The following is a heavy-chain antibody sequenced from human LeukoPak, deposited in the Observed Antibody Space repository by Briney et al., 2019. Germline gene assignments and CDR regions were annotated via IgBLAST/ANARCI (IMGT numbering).Heavy chain of an antibody. J-gene: IGHJ4*02. CDR1: GGTFSSYA. CDR3: CRVGATFSDNRYFDY. Sequence: SVKVSCKASGGTFSSYAISWVRQAPGQGLEWMGRIIPILGIANYAQKLQGRVTITADKSTSTAYMELSSLRSEDTAVYYCCRVGATFSDNRYFDYWGQGTLVTVSS. V-gene: IGHV1-69*04. D-gene: IGHD1-26*01. CDR2: IIPILGIA.